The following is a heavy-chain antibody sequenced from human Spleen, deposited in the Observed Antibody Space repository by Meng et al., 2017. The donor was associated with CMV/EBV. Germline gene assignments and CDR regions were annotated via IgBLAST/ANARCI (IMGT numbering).Heavy chain of an antibody. J-gene: IGHJ4*02. D-gene: IGHD5-18*01. CDR3: AREMDTGMVPDY. V-gene: IGHV1-2*02. CDR2: INPNSGGT. CDR1: GYTFTGYF. Sequence: ASVKVSCKASGYTFTGYFMHWVRQAPGQGLEWMGWINPNSGGTNYAQKFQGRVTMTRDTSISTAYMVLSRLRSDDTAVYYCAREMDTGMVPDYWGQGTLVTVSS.